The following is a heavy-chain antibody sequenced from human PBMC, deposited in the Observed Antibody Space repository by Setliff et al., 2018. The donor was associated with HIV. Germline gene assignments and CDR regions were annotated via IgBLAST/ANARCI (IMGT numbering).Heavy chain of an antibody. CDR2: ISYSGST. V-gene: IGHV4-59*11. CDR3: ARTRGYSYGTLAGFDY. CDR1: GASIRSQY. Sequence: SETLSLTCTVSGASIRSQYWSWIRKPPGKGLEWIVYISYSGSTNYNPSLESRVAMSVDTSKQQFSLEVSSVTAADTAVYYCARTRGYSYGTLAGFDYWGRGSLVTVSS. D-gene: IGHD5-18*01. J-gene: IGHJ4*01.